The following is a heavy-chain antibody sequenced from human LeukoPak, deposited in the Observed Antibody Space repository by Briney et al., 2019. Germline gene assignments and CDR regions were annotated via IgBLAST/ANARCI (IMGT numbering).Heavy chain of an antibody. CDR3: ARGGGRHVEY. Sequence: GGSLRLSCTTSGFTFGDFSMSWFRLAPGKGLEWVANIKEDGSEKNYVDSVKGRFTISRDKAKNSLYLQMNSLRAEDTAVYYCARGGGRHVEYWGQGNLVTVSS. D-gene: IGHD3-16*01. CDR1: GFTFGDFS. V-gene: IGHV3-7*05. J-gene: IGHJ4*02. CDR2: IKEDGSEK.